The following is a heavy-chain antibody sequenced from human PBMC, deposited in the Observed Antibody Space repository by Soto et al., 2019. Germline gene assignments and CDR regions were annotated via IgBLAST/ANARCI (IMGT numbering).Heavy chain of an antibody. D-gene: IGHD6-13*01. Sequence: QVQLQESGPGLGKPSETLSLTCTVSGGSVTSGNFYWNWIRQPPGKGLEWIGYVYNSGSTNYNPSLTSRVTKSMDTSKKQFSLKVTSVTAADTAVYYCARGRKDLYSSSWYFDYWGRGTLVTVSS. CDR3: ARGRKDLYSSSWYFDY. V-gene: IGHV4-61*01. CDR1: GGSVTSGNFY. J-gene: IGHJ4*02. CDR2: VYNSGST.